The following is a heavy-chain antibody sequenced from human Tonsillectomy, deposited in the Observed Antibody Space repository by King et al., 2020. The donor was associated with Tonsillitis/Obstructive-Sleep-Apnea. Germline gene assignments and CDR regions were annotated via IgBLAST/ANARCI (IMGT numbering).Heavy chain of an antibody. V-gene: IGHV1-69*01. CDR3: ASSRSFDYEGRDFHH. Sequence: QLVQSGAEGKRPGSSVKVSCKASGDTFNRYAFSWVRQAPGQGLEWMGGIIPIFGTTSHAQKFQGRVTITADEVSSTVYMDLRSLRSDDSALYYCASSRSFDYEGRDFHHWGQGTLLTVSS. J-gene: IGHJ1*01. CDR2: IIPIFGTT. CDR1: GDTFNRYA. D-gene: IGHD4-17*01.